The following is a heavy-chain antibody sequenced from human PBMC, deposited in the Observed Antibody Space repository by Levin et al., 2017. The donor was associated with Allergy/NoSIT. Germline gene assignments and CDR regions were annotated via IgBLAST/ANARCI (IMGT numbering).Heavy chain of an antibody. CDR3: ARELVGPGTPSFDY. J-gene: IGHJ4*02. CDR2: ISPNRGDT. V-gene: IGHV1-2*02. D-gene: IGHD1-26*01. CDR1: GYTLTDYH. Sequence: ASVKVSCKASGYTLTDYHIHWLRQAPGQGLDWLGRISPNRGDTKFAQIFQGRVTMTLDTSIGTAYMDLSSLRSNDTAVYYCARELVGPGTPSFDYWGRGTLVTVSS.